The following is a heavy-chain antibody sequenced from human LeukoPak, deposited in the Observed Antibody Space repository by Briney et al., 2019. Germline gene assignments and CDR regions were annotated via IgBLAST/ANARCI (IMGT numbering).Heavy chain of an antibody. D-gene: IGHD3-10*01. CDR1: GFTFSSYA. Sequence: PGGTLRLSCAASGFTFSSYAMSWVRQAPGKGLEWVSAISGSGGSTYYADSVKGRFTISRDNSKNTLYLQMNSLRAEDTAVYYCAKDLPGRRITMVRGVDDAFDIWGQGTMVTVSS. CDR3: AKDLPGRRITMVRGVDDAFDI. V-gene: IGHV3-23*01. CDR2: ISGSGGST. J-gene: IGHJ3*02.